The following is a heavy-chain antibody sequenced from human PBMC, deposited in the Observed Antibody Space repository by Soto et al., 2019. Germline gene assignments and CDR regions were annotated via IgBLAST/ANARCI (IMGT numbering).Heavy chain of an antibody. CDR3: ARVTGGYYDSSGYPFDY. J-gene: IGHJ4*02. D-gene: IGHD3-22*01. Sequence: QVQLQQWGAGLLKPSETLSLTCAVYGGSFSGYYWSWIRQPPGKGLERIGEVNHSGSTNYNPSLKSRVTISVDTSKNQFCLKLSSVTAADTAVYYCARVTGGYYDSSGYPFDYWGQGTLVTVSS. CDR1: GGSFSGYY. V-gene: IGHV4-34*01. CDR2: VNHSGST.